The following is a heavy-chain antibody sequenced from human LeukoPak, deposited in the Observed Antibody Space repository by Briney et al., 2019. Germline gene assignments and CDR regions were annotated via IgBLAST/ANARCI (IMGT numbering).Heavy chain of an antibody. D-gene: IGHD2-15*01. CDR3: ASGYCSGSSCYSLLDF. V-gene: IGHV1-18*01. CDR1: GYTFTTYG. Sequence: ASVKVSCKASGYTFTTYGISWVRQAPGQGLEWMGWISAYNGNTNYVQKLQGRGTMTTDTSTSTAYMELRSLRSDDTAVYYCASGYCSGSSCYSLLDFWGQGTLVTVSS. CDR2: ISAYNGNT. J-gene: IGHJ4*02.